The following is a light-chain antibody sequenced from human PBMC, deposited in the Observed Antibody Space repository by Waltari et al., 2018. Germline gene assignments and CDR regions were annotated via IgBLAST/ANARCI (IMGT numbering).Light chain of an antibody. CDR2: RSD. CDR3: ASWDDSLNGHWV. V-gene: IGLV1-44*01. CDR1: ASNIGGNL. Sequence: QSVLTQPPSASGTPGQRVTISCSGSASNIGGNLVNWYQQFPGKAPKLLIYRSDLRPSGVPDRFSGSNSGTSASLAISGLQSEDEADYFCASWDDSLNGHWVFGGGTKVTVL. J-gene: IGLJ3*02.